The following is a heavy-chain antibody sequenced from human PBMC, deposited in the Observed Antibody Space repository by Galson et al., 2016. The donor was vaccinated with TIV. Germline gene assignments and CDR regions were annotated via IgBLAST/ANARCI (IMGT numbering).Heavy chain of an antibody. CDR3: ASSGWYSLDAFNI. Sequence: SLRLSCAASGFTFSSWHMDWVRQAPGEGLGWISFITYTSATIYYADSVKGRFTVSRDNAKNSLYLQMNSLRAEDTAVYYCASSGWYSLDAFNIWGQGTMVTVSS. J-gene: IGHJ3*02. CDR1: GFTFSSWH. V-gene: IGHV3-48*04. D-gene: IGHD6-19*01. CDR2: ITYTSATI.